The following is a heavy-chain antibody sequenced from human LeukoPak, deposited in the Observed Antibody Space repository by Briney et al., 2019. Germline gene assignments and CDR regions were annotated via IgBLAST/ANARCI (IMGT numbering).Heavy chain of an antibody. CDR2: ISYDGSNK. D-gene: IGHD3-3*01. CDR1: GFTFSSYA. Sequence: GRSLRLSCAASGFTFSSYAMHWVRQAPGKGLEWVAVISYDGSNKYYADSVKGRFTISRDNSKNTLYLQMNSLRAEDTAVYYCARDGGFDEGWFDPWGQGTLVTVSS. J-gene: IGHJ5*02. CDR3: ARDGGFDEGWFDP. V-gene: IGHV3-30*01.